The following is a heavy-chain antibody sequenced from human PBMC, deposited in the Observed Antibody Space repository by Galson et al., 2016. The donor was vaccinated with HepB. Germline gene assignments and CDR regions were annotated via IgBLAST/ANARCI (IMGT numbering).Heavy chain of an antibody. CDR1: GGSFSAYF. J-gene: IGHJ4*02. CDR2: IDYSGNT. CDR3: ARHSHTVGLDF. D-gene: IGHD1-26*01. Sequence: SETLSLTCAVNGGSFSAYFWTWIRQPPGKGLEWIGEIDYSGNTKYNPSLKGRFTMSVDTSKTQFSLKLSSVTAADPAVYYCARHSHTVGLDFWGQGTLVTVSS. V-gene: IGHV4-34*01.